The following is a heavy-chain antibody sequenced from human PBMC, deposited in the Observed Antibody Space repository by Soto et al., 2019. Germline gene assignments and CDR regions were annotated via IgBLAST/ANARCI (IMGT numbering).Heavy chain of an antibody. V-gene: IGHV1-69*13. CDR3: ASSRPCGGDCYSDY. CDR2: IIPIFGTA. J-gene: IGHJ4*02. CDR1: GGTFSSYA. Sequence: ASVKVSCKASGGTFSSYAISWVRQAPGQVLEWMGGIIPIFGTANYAQKFQGRVTITADESTSTAYMELSSLRSEDTAVYYCASSRPCGGDCYSDYWGQGTLVTVSS. D-gene: IGHD2-21*02.